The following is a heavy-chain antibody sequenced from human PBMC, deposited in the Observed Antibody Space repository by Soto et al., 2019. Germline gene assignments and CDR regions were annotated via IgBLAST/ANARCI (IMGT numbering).Heavy chain of an antibody. J-gene: IGHJ4*02. Sequence: PSETLSLTGAVYGGSFSGYYCSWIRQPPWKGLEWIGEINHSGSTNYNPSLKSRVTISVDTSKNQFSLKLSSVTAADTAAYYCARERPFYGDYGKYFDYWGQRTLVTVSS. V-gene: IGHV4-34*01. CDR3: ARERPFYGDYGKYFDY. CDR1: GGSFSGYY. D-gene: IGHD4-17*01. CDR2: INHSGST.